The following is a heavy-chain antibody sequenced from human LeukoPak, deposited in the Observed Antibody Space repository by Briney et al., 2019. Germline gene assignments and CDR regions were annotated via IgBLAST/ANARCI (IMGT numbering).Heavy chain of an antibody. CDR1: GFTFSSYW. V-gene: IGHV3-7*01. CDR2: IKQDGSEK. CDR3: ARDPSFYDFWSGEFGYYYYMDV. J-gene: IGHJ6*03. D-gene: IGHD3-3*01. Sequence: GGSLRLSCAASGFTFSSYWMSWVRQAPGKGLEWVANIKQDGSEKYYVDSVKGRFTISRDNAKNSLYLQMNSLRAEDTAVYYCARDPSFYDFWSGEFGYYYYMDVWGKGTTVTVSS.